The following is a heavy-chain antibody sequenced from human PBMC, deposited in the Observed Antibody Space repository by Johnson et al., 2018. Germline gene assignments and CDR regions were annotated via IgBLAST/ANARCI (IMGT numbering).Heavy chain of an antibody. D-gene: IGHD4-17*01. V-gene: IGHV1-69*01. CDR1: AGTSSRYA. Sequence: QVQLVESGAEVKKPGSSVRVSCKASAGTSSRYAISWVRQAPGQGLEWMGGIVPTFGVANYAQKFQGRVTITADESTRTHYMELSSLRSEDTAVYYCASRGYGDYGAYYYYGMDVWGQGTTVIVS. CDR2: IVPTFGVA. J-gene: IGHJ6*02. CDR3: ASRGYGDYGAYYYYGMDV.